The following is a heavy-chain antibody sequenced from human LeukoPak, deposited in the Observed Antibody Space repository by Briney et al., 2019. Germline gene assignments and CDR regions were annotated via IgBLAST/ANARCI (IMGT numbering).Heavy chain of an antibody. J-gene: IGHJ4*02. CDR3: AKARSIVGARGIPHFDY. Sequence: GGSLRLSCAASGFTFSSYGMSWVRQAPGKGLEWVSAISGSGGSTYYADSVKGRFTISRDNSKNTLYLQMNSLRAEDTAVYYCAKARSIVGARGIPHFDYWGQGTLVTVSS. V-gene: IGHV3-23*01. D-gene: IGHD1-26*01. CDR1: GFTFSSYG. CDR2: ISGSGGST.